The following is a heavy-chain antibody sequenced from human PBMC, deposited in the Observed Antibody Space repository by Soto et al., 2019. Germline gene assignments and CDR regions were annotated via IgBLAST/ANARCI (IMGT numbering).Heavy chain of an antibody. J-gene: IGHJ4*02. CDR2: ISGSGGST. CDR3: AKVQEQGLLWFGESFDY. Sequence: EVQLLESGGGLVQPGGSLRLSCAASGFTFSSYAMSWVRQAPGKGLEWVSAISGSGGSTYYADSVKGRFTISRDNSKNTLYLQMNSLRAEDTAVYYCAKVQEQGLLWFGESFDYWGQGTLVTVSS. V-gene: IGHV3-23*01. CDR1: GFTFSSYA. D-gene: IGHD3-10*01.